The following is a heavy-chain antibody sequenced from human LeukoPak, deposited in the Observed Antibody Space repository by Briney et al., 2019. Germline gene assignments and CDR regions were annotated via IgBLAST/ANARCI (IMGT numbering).Heavy chain of an antibody. V-gene: IGHV1-18*03. J-gene: IGHJ4*02. CDR3: ARVLVVSTTYGDYHFDY. CDR2: ISAYNGNT. Sequence: ASVKVSCKASGYTFTSYGISWVRQAPGQGLEWMGWISAYNGNTNYAQKLQGRVTMTTDTSTSTAYMELRSLRSDDMAVYYCARVLVVSTTYGDYHFDYWGQGTLVTVSS. D-gene: IGHD4-17*01. CDR1: GYTFTSYG.